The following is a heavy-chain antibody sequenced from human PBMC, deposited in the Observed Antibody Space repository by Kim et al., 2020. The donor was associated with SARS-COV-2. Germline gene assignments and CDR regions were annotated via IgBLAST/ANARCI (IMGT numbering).Heavy chain of an antibody. D-gene: IGHD5-12*01. CDR2: ISSSSSYT. V-gene: IGHV3-11*06. Sequence: GGSLRLSCAASGFTFSDYYMSWIRQAPGKGLEWVSYISSSSSYTNYADSVKGRFTISRDNAKNSLYLHMNSLRAEDTAVYYCAGAPQYSGYDWSISWGQGTLVTVSS. J-gene: IGHJ4*02. CDR3: AGAPQYSGYDWSIS. CDR1: GFTFSDYY.